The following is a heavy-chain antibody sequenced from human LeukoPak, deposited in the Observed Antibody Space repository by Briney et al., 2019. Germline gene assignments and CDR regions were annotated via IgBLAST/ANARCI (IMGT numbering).Heavy chain of an antibody. CDR1: GFTFSSYW. D-gene: IGHD6-19*01. J-gene: IGHJ3*02. CDR2: IKQDGSEK. V-gene: IGHV3-7*01. CDR3: ASVGIAVAADAFDI. Sequence: PGGSLRLSCAASGFTFSSYWMSWVRQAPGKGLEWVANIKQDGSEKYYVDSVKGRFTISRDNAKNSLYLQMNSLRAEDTAVYYCASVGIAVAADAFDIWGQGTTVTVSS.